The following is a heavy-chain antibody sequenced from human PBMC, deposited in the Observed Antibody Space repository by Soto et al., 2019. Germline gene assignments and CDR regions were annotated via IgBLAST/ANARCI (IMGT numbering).Heavy chain of an antibody. CDR3: APTYGDYRFDP. CDR2: IIPILGIA. J-gene: IGHJ5*02. Sequence: QVQLVQSGAEVKKPGSSVKVSCKASGGTFSSYTISWVRQAPGQGLEWMGRIIPILGIANYAQKFQGRVTITADKSTGTAYMELSSLRSEDTAVYYCAPTYGDYRFDPWGQGTLVTVSS. D-gene: IGHD4-17*01. V-gene: IGHV1-69*02. CDR1: GGTFSSYT.